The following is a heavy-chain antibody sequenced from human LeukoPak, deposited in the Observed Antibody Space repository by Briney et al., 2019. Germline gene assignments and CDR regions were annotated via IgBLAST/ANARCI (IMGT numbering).Heavy chain of an antibody. CDR3: ARVNDVAYCGGDCYYTHYYFDY. V-gene: IGHV3-30-3*01. Sequence: PGGSLRLSCEASGITFNKYRIHWVRQAPGKGLEWVAVISYDGSNKYYADSVKGRFTISRDNSKNTLYLQMNSLRAEDTAVYYCARVNDVAYCGGDCYYTHYYFDYWGQGTLVTVSS. CDR2: ISYDGSNK. J-gene: IGHJ4*02. CDR1: GITFNKYR. D-gene: IGHD2-21*02.